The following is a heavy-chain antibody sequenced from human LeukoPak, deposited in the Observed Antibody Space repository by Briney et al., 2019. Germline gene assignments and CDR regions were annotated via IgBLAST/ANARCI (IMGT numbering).Heavy chain of an antibody. D-gene: IGHD3-10*01. CDR1: GGSISSGGHY. CDR2: ISSTGST. CDR3: ARDQTYSGSGIYTYFDY. Sequence: SQTLSLTCTVSGGSISSGGHYWSWIRQPAGKGLEYLGRISSTGSTNYNPSLRSRVTISADTSKNHFSLKLTSVTAADTAVYYCARDQTYSGSGIYTYFDYWGQGILVTVSS. V-gene: IGHV4-61*02. J-gene: IGHJ4*02.